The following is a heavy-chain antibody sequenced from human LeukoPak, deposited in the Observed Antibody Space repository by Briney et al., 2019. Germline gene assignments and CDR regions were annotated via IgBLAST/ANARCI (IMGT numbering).Heavy chain of an antibody. CDR1: GFTFNNYG. CDR2: ISYDGRNK. D-gene: IGHD2-2*01. CDR3: AKGPLRGTAAAIDY. J-gene: IGHJ4*02. V-gene: IGHV3-30*18. Sequence: GGSLRLSCAASGFTFNNYGMHWVRQAPGKGLEWVAVISYDGRNKHYPDSVKGRFTISRDISTDTLWLQVDSLRTEDTAVNYCAKGPLRGTAAAIDYWGQGTLVTVSS.